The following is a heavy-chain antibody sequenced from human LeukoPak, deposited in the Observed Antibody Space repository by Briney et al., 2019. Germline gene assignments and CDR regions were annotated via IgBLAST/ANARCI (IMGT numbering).Heavy chain of an antibody. CDR2: SYYSGST. CDR3: AGLSIAVSGDY. V-gene: IGHV4-39*01. Sequence: SETLSLTCTVSGGSISSSSYSWGWIRQPPGKGLEWIGSSYYSGSTYYNPSLKSRVTISVDTSKNQFSLKLSSVTAADTAVYYCAGLSIAVSGDYWGQGTLVTVSS. J-gene: IGHJ4*02. CDR1: GGSISSSSYS. D-gene: IGHD6-6*01.